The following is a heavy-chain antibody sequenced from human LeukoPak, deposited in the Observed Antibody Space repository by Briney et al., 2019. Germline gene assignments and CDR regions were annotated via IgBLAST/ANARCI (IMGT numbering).Heavy chain of an antibody. V-gene: IGHV3-11*04. CDR3: ARDRWSYDFWSGNNDAFDI. CDR1: GFTFSDYY. Sequence: GGSLRLSCAASGFTFSDYYMSWIRQAPGKGLEWVSYISSSGSTIYYADSVKGRFTISRDNAKNSLYLQMNSLRAEDTAVYYCARDRWSYDFWSGNNDAFDIWGQGTMVTVSS. CDR2: ISSSGSTI. D-gene: IGHD3-3*01. J-gene: IGHJ3*02.